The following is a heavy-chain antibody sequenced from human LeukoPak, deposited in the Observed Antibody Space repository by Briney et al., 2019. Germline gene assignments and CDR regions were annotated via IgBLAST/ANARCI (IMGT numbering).Heavy chain of an antibody. V-gene: IGHV1-2*02. D-gene: IGHD1-26*01. CDR3: ARGGSGSYYQDN. J-gene: IGHJ4*02. CDR2: INPNSGGT. CDR1: GYTFTGYY. Sequence: ASVKASCKASGYTFTGYYMHWVRQAPGQGLEWMGWINPNSGGTNYAQKLQGRVAMTTDTSTSTAYMELRSLRSDDTAVYYCARGGSGSYYQDNWGQGTLVTVSS.